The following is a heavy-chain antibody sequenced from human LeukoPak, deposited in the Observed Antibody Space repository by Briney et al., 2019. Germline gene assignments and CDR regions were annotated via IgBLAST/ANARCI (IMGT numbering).Heavy chain of an antibody. V-gene: IGHV1-69*04. Sequence: ASVKVSCKASGGTFSSYAISWVRQAPGQGLEWMGRIIPILGIANYAQKFQGRVTITADKSTSTAYMELSSLRSEDTAVYYCAADYYDSSGYWTYWGQGTLVTVSS. D-gene: IGHD3-22*01. CDR3: AADYYDSSGYWTY. CDR2: IIPILGIA. CDR1: GGTFSSYA. J-gene: IGHJ4*02.